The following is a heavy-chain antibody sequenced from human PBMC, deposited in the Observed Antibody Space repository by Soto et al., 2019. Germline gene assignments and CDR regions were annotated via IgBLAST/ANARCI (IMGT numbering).Heavy chain of an antibody. V-gene: IGHV1-18*01. J-gene: IGHJ6*02. Sequence: ASVKVSCKASGYTFTSYGISWVLQAPGQGLEWMGWISAYNGNTNYAQKLQGRVTMTTDTSTSTAYMELRSLRSDDTAVYYCARRTYYDFWSGYYYYGMDVWGQGTTVTVSS. CDR2: ISAYNGNT. D-gene: IGHD3-3*01. CDR3: ARRTYYDFWSGYYYYGMDV. CDR1: GYTFTSYG.